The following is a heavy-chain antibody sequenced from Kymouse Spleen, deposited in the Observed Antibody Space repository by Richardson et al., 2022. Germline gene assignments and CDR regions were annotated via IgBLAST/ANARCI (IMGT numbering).Heavy chain of an antibody. V-gene: IGHV4-34*01. D-gene: IGHD3-22*01. CDR2: INHSGST. Sequence: QVQLQQWGAGLLKPSETLSLTCAVYGGSFSGYYWSWIRQPPGKGLEWIGEINHSGSTNYNPSLKSRVTISVDTSKNQFSLKLSSVTAADTAVYYCARGAITMIVVGYYYYGMDVWGQGTTVTVSS. J-gene: IGHJ6*02. CDR1: GGSFSGYY. CDR3: ARGAITMIVVGYYYYGMDV.